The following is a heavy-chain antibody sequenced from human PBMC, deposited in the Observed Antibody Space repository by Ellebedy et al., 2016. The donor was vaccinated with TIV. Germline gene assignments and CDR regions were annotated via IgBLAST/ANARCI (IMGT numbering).Heavy chain of an antibody. CDR2: IYSGGGT. V-gene: IGHV3-66*01. D-gene: IGHD4-17*01. J-gene: IGHJ4*02. CDR1: GLIVSSHY. CDR3: ASRPNGDYHFLDY. Sequence: PGGSLRLSCAASGLIVSSHYMSWVRQGPGKGLEWVSIIYSGGGTYYADSVKGRFTISRDSFKNTLYLQMNSLRVEDTAVYYCASRPNGDYHFLDYWGQGTLVTVSS.